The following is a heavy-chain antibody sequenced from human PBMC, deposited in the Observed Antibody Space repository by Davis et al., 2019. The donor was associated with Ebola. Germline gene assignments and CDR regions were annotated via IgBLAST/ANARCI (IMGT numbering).Heavy chain of an antibody. V-gene: IGHV1-2*06. CDR2: INPNSGGT. CDR1: GYTFTGYY. D-gene: IGHD6-13*01. Sequence: ASVKVSCKASGYTFTGYYMHWVRQAPGQGLEWMGRINPNSGGTNYAQKFQGRVTMTRDTSISTAYMELSRLRSDDTAVYYCARKERSSWSFDYWGQGTLVTVSS. CDR3: ARKERSSWSFDY. J-gene: IGHJ4*02.